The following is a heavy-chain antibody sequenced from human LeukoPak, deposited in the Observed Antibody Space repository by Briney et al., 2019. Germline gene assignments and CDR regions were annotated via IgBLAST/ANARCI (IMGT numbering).Heavy chain of an antibody. CDR2: IYYRGDI. CDR3: ARDCNGGPCYGAFAV. Sequence: PETLSLTCSVSDGSIRTYYWSWIRQSPGQGLEWIGNIYYRGDINYNPSLKSRVIISIDTSKNQFSLKVTSLTAADTAVYFCARDCNGGPCYGAFAVWGQGSMVAVSS. D-gene: IGHD2-15*01. V-gene: IGHV4-59*01. CDR1: DGSIRTYY. J-gene: IGHJ3*01.